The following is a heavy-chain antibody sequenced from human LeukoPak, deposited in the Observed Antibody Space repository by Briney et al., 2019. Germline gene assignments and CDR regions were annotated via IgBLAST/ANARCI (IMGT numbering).Heavy chain of an antibody. Sequence: VASVKVSCKASGGTFSSYAISWVRQAPGQGLEWMGGIIPIFGTANYAQKFQGRVTMTEDTSTDTAYMELSSLRSEDTAVYYCAAELSSGYFDYWGQGTLVTVSS. CDR1: GGTFSSYA. CDR3: AAELSSGYFDY. D-gene: IGHD3-22*01. J-gene: IGHJ4*02. V-gene: IGHV1-69*06. CDR2: IIPIFGTA.